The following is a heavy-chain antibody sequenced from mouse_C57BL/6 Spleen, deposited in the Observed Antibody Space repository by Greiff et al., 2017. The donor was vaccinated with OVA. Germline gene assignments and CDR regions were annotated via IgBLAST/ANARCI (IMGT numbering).Heavy chain of an antibody. D-gene: IGHD2-5*01. Sequence: EVMLVESGGGLVKPGGSLKLSCAASGFTFSSYAMSWVRQTPEKRLEWVATISDGGSYTYYPDNVKGRFTISRDNAKNNLYLQLSHLKSEDSARYYCARGALYYSNYVGAMDYWGQGTSVTVSS. CDR1: GFTFSSYA. CDR3: ARGALYYSNYVGAMDY. V-gene: IGHV5-4*03. CDR2: ISDGGSYT. J-gene: IGHJ4*01.